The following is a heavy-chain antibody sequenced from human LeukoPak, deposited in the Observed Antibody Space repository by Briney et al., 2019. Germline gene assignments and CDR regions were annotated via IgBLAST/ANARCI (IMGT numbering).Heavy chain of an antibody. CDR2: ISSSGSDI. V-gene: IGHV3-48*03. CDR3: ARDYGGSSPFDY. D-gene: IGHD4-23*01. J-gene: IGHJ4*02. CDR1: GFTFSNYE. Sequence: GGSLRLSCAASGFTFSNYEMHWVRQAPGRGLEWVSYISSSGSDIYYADSVKGRFTISRDNAKNSLYLHMNSLRAEDTAVYYCARDYGGSSPFDYWGQGTLVTVSS.